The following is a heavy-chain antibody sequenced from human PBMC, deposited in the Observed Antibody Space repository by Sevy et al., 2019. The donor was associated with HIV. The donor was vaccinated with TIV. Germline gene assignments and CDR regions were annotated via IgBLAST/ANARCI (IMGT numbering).Heavy chain of an antibody. J-gene: IGHJ4*02. CDR1: EYSLNELS. D-gene: IGHD4-17*01. CDR2: FDPQRGKI. V-gene: IGHV1-24*01. CDR3: TTDVHLGDFRLWDD. Sequence: ASVKVSCKVFEYSLNELSIHWVRRAPGKGLEWMGGFDPQRGKIIYAQKFQGRVTMTEDTSTETAYMELSNLRSEDTAVYYCTTDVHLGDFRLWDDWGQGTRVTVSS.